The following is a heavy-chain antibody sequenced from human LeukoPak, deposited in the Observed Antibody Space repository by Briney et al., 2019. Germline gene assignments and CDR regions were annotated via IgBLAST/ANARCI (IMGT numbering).Heavy chain of an antibody. J-gene: IGHJ5*02. D-gene: IGHD4-17*01. Sequence: SETLSLTCTVSGGSLSIYYWCGIRQPPERGLEWIGYIYYSGSTNYNPSLKSRVTISVDTSKNQFSLKLSSVTAADTAVYYCARSLMTTVPHWFDPWGQGTLVTVSS. V-gene: IGHV4-59*01. CDR3: ARSLMTTVPHWFDP. CDR2: IYYSGST. CDR1: GGSLSIYY.